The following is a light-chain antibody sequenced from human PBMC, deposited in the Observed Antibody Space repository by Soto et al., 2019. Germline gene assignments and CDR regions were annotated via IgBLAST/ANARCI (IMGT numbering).Light chain of an antibody. V-gene: IGKV1-39*01. Sequence: DIQMTQSPSSLSASIGDRITITCRASQSISSSLHWYQQKPEKAPKLLISAASSLQSGVPSRFSGSGSGTDVTLTISSLQAEDFATYYCQQGYSSPWTFGHGTKVDIK. CDR3: QQGYSSPWT. CDR2: AAS. CDR1: QSISSS. J-gene: IGKJ1*01.